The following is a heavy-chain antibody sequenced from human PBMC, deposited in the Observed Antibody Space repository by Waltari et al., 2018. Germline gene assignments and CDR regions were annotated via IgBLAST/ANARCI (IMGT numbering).Heavy chain of an antibody. CDR2: INSEGTST. D-gene: IGHD6-19*01. CDR1: GDTFKPYW. J-gene: IGHJ1*01. CDR3: ARPATFYDSSGLAY. V-gene: IGHV3-74*01. Sequence: EVLLVESGGALVQPGGTLRLSCEVSGDTFKPYWIHWVRQAPGKGLLWVSRINSEGTSTTYADSFEGRFSISRGNVKNTVFLQMNSLRVEDTGIYYCARPATFYDSSGLAYWGQGTAVTVSS.